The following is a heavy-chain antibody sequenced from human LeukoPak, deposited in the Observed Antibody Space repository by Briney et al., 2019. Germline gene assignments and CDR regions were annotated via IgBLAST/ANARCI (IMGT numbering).Heavy chain of an antibody. J-gene: IGHJ4*02. CDR2: IYYSGST. Sequence: WIRQPPGKGLEWIGSIYYSGSTYYNPSLKSRVTISVDTSKNQFSLKLSSVTAADTAVYYCARQIGGSSSWHIDYWGQGTLVTVSS. D-gene: IGHD6-13*01. CDR3: ARQIGGSSSWHIDY. V-gene: IGHV4-39*01.